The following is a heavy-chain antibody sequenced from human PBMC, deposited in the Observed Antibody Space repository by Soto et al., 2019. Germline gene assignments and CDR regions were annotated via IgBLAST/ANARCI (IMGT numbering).Heavy chain of an antibody. Sequence: QVQLVQSGAEVKKPGSSVKVSCKASGGSFSGQRVSWVRQAPGQSLEGRGETPPIFRTTNYARKFQGRLTITADGPTNTPSMELTSLPSEDPPIYYCANDPNGGQGTLVTVSS. CDR1: GGSFSGQR. CDR2: TPPIFRTT. J-gene: IGHJ4*02. V-gene: IGHV1-69*01. CDR3: ANDPN.